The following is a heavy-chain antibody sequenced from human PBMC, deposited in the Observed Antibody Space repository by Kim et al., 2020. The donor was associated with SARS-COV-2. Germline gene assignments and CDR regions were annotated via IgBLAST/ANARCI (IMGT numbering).Heavy chain of an antibody. Sequence: SETLSLTCSVSGASITAYYWSWIHQPPGKGLEWIGYVHYTGSTNYNPSLESRVDMSVDTSKNQFSLRLTSVSAADTAVYYCAREGDWNYANWFDPWGQGALVTVSS. CDR3: AREGDWNYANWFDP. V-gene: IGHV4-59*13. CDR1: GASITAYY. CDR2: VHYTGST. D-gene: IGHD1-7*01. J-gene: IGHJ5*02.